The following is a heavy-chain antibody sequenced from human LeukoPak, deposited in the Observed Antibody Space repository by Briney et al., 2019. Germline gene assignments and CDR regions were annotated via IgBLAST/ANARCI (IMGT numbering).Heavy chain of an antibody. Sequence: ASVKVSCKASGYTFTGYYMHWVRQAPGQGLEWRGWINPNSGGTNYAQKFQGRVTMTRDTSISTAYMELSRLSSDDTAVYYCASNYCSSTSCSDAFDIWGQGTMVTVSS. J-gene: IGHJ3*02. D-gene: IGHD2-2*01. CDR2: INPNSGGT. CDR1: GYTFTGYY. CDR3: ASNYCSSTSCSDAFDI. V-gene: IGHV1-2*02.